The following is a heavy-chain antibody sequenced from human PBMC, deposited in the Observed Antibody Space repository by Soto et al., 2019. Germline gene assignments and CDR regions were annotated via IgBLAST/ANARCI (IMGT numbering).Heavy chain of an antibody. Sequence: QLQLQESGPGLVKPSETLSLTCTVSGGSISSSSYYWGWIRQPPGKGLEWIGSIYYSGSTYYNPSLKSRGPRSVDPSKNQSSLKLSSVTAADPAVYYCARHQWELLDCWGQGTLVTVSS. CDR1: GGSISSSSYY. CDR3: ARHQWELLDC. D-gene: IGHD1-26*01. V-gene: IGHV4-39*01. J-gene: IGHJ4*02. CDR2: IYYSGST.